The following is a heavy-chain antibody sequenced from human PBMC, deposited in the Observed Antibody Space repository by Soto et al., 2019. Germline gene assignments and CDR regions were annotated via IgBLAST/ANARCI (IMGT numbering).Heavy chain of an antibody. J-gene: IGHJ6*02. CDR3: ARHSLIVSPLYVVDV. D-gene: IGHD3-10*02. CDR2: IWPTDSET. V-gene: IGHV5-51*01. CDR1: GYTFSYFW. Sequence: GESLKISCKASGYTFSYFWIGWVRQMPGEGLEWMGIIWPTDSETRYSPSCQGQVTISVDKSINTAYLQWSSLKASDTAKYYCARHSLIVSPLYVVDVWGQGTMVTVSS.